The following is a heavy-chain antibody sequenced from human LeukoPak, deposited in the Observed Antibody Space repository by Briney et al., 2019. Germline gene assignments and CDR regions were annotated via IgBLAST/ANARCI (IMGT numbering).Heavy chain of an antibody. Sequence: ASVKVSCKASGGTFSSYAISWVRQAPGQGLEWMGGIIPIFGTANYAQKFQGRVTITADKSTSTAYMEPSSLRSEDTAVYYCARDELGYCSGGSCYSARLPDYWGQGTLVTVSS. CDR2: IIPIFGTA. J-gene: IGHJ4*02. CDR1: GGTFSSYA. CDR3: ARDELGYCSGGSCYSARLPDY. V-gene: IGHV1-69*06. D-gene: IGHD2-15*01.